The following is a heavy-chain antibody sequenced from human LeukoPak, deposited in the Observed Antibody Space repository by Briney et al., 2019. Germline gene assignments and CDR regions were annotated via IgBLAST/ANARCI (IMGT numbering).Heavy chain of an antibody. D-gene: IGHD6-19*01. V-gene: IGHV3-11*03. J-gene: IGHJ4*02. CDR2: ISSSSSYT. Sequence: GGSLRLSCAASGFTFSDYYMSWIRQAPGKGLEWVSYISSSSSYTNYADSVKGRFTISRDNAKNSLYLQMSSLKTEDTAVYYCTGGSGWYSPDYWGQGTLVTVSS. CDR1: GFTFSDYY. CDR3: TGGSGWYSPDY.